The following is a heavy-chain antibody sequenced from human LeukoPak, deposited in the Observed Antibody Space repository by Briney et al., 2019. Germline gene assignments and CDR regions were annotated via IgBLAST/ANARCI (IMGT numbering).Heavy chain of an antibody. Sequence: HGESLKISCKGSGCSFTSYWISWVRQMPGKGLEWMGRIDPSDSYTNYSPSFQGHVTISADKSISTAYLQWSSLKASDTAMYYCARHNLYYDILTGYYDYWGQGTLVTVSS. D-gene: IGHD3-9*01. CDR1: GCSFTSYW. CDR3: ARHNLYYDILTGYYDY. J-gene: IGHJ4*02. V-gene: IGHV5-10-1*01. CDR2: IDPSDSYT.